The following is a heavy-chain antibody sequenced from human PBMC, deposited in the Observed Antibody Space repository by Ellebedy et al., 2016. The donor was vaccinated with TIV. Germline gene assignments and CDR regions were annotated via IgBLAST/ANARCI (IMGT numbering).Heavy chain of an antibody. CDR2: INQDGSEK. D-gene: IGHD4-17*01. V-gene: IGHV3-7*01. CDR1: GLSFRSYW. CDR3: ATDGSYGDYLSPTHAFEN. J-gene: IGHJ3*02. Sequence: GESLKIFCAVSGLSFRSYWMSWVRQAPGKGLEWVANINQDGSEKYYVDSVRGRFTISRDNAKNSLYLQMNSLRAEDTAVYYCATDGSYGDYLSPTHAFENWGQGTMVIVSS.